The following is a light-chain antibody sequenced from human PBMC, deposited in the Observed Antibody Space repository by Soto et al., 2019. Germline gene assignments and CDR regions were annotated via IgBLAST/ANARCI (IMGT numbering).Light chain of an antibody. V-gene: IGKV3-15*01. CDR2: GAS. CDR1: QSVSNK. Sequence: EIVMTQSPATLSVSPMERATLSCRASQSVSNKLAWYQQKPGQAPRLLIYGASTRATGIPARFSGSGSGTEFTLTISSLQSEDFAIYYCQQYNNWPPITFGQGTRLEIK. J-gene: IGKJ5*01. CDR3: QQYNNWPPIT.